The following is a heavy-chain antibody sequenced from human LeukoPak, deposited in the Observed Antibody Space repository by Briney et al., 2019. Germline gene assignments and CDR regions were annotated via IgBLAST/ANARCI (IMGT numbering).Heavy chain of an antibody. J-gene: IGHJ4*02. CDR2: IYPRDGST. Sequence: ASVRVSCKASGYTCTSNYIHEVRQAAGQGLEWMGMIYPRDGSTSYAQKFQGRVTVTRDTSTSTVHMELSGLRSEDTAVYYCARDQEGFDYWGQGTLVTVSS. CDR3: ARDQEGFDY. V-gene: IGHV1-46*01. CDR1: GYTCTSNY.